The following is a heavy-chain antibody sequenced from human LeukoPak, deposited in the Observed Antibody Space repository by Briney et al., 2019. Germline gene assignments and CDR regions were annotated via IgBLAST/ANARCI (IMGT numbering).Heavy chain of an antibody. J-gene: IGHJ6*03. CDR3: ARDQAVAGLYYYYYYMDV. D-gene: IGHD6-13*01. Sequence: SETLSLTCTVSGGSISSGGYYWSWIRQHPGKGLEWIGYIYYSGSTYYNPSLKSRVTISVDTSKNQFSLKLSSVTAADTAVYYCARDQAVAGLYYYYYYMDVWGKGTTVTVSS. CDR2: IYYSGST. CDR1: GGSISSGGYY. V-gene: IGHV4-31*03.